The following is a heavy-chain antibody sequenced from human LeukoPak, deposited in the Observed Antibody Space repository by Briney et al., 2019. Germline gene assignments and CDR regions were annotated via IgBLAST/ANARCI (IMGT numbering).Heavy chain of an antibody. CDR1: GFNVNNNY. CDR2: ISWNSGII. CDR3: AKDRFFYDSGSKAN. Sequence: GGSLRLSCAASGFNVNNNYMSWVRQAPGEGLEWVSSISWNSGIIDYADSVKGRFTISRDNAKNSLYLQMNSLRVEDTAFYYCAKDRFFYDSGSKANWGQGTLVTVSS. V-gene: IGHV3-9*01. J-gene: IGHJ4*02. D-gene: IGHD3-22*01.